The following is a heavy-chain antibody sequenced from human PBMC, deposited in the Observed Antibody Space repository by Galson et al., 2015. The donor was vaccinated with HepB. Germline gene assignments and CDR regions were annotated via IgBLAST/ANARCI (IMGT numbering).Heavy chain of an antibody. CDR1: GFIVSTFG. V-gene: IGHV3-33*01. Sequence: SLRLSCAASGFIVSTFGMHWVRQAPGKGLEWVAVIWYDGSKEYYADSVKGRFIISGDDPKNMMYLQMNSLRVEDTAVYYCAREVRYSSGYYFDFWGPGTLVTVSS. CDR3: AREVRYSSGYYFDF. CDR2: IWYDGSKE. D-gene: IGHD3-9*01. J-gene: IGHJ4*02.